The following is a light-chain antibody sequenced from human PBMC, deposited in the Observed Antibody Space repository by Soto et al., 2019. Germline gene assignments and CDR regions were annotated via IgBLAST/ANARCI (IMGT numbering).Light chain of an antibody. J-gene: IGKJ1*01. V-gene: IGKV3-20*01. Sequence: EIVLTQSPATLSLSPGERATLSCRASQSVRSYLAWYQQKPGQAPRLLIYDASSRATGIPDRFSGSGSGTDFTLTISSLEPEDFAVYYCQQYGSSPWTVGQGTKVDIK. CDR1: QSVRSY. CDR2: DAS. CDR3: QQYGSSPWT.